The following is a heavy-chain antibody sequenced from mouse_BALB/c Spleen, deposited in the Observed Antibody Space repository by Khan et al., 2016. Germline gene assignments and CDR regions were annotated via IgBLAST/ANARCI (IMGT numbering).Heavy chain of an antibody. CDR1: GLDFSRYW. J-gene: IGHJ1*01. V-gene: IGHV4-1*02. CDR2: INPDSSTI. Sequence: EVKLLESGGGLVQPGGSLKLSCAASGLDFSRYWMSWVRQAPGKGLEWPGEINPDSSTINYTPSLKDKLIISRDNDKNTLYLHMSKVRSEDTALYYCGSTFGYFGVWGAGTTITVSS. CDR3: GSTFGYFGV.